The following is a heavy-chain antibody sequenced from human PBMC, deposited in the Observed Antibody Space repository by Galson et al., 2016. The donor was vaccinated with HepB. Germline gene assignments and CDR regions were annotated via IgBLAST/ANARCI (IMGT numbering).Heavy chain of an antibody. V-gene: IGHV1-8*01. CDR1: GYTFTSSD. CDR3: ARDYSSGTPYYFDY. J-gene: IGHJ4*02. D-gene: IGHD3-22*01. Sequence: SVKVSCKASGYTFTSSDINWVRQGTGQGLEWLGWMNPNSGTTSYSEKFQGRVTMTRDTSISTAYMELSTLRSEDTAVYYCARDYSSGTPYYFDYWGQGTLVTVSS. CDR2: MNPNSGTT.